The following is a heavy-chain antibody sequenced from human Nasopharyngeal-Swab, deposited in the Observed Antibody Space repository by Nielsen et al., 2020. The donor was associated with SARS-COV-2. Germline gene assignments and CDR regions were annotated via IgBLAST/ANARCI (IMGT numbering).Heavy chain of an antibody. CDR3: ARDRQCGY. V-gene: IGHV1-18*04. J-gene: IGHJ4*02. CDR1: GYTFTGYY. Sequence: ASVKVSCKASGYTFTGYYMHWVRQAPGQGLEWMGWISAYNGNTNYTQKFQGRVTMTTDTFTSTAYMELRNLTSDDTAVYYCARDRQCGYWGQGTLVTVSS. CDR2: ISAYNGNT. D-gene: IGHD6-19*01.